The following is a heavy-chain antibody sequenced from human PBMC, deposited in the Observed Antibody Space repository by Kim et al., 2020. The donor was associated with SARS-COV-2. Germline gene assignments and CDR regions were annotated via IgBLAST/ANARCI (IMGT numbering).Heavy chain of an antibody. CDR1: GYTLTELS. D-gene: IGHD2-2*01. V-gene: IGHV1-24*01. Sequence: ASVKVSCKVSGYTLTELSMHWVRQAPGKGLAWMGGFDPEDGETIYAQKFQGRVTMTEDTSTDTAYMELSSLRSENTAGYYCATSYAFSARGSPDYWGQGTLVTVSS. J-gene: IGHJ4*02. CDR2: FDPEDGET. CDR3: ATSYAFSARGSPDY.